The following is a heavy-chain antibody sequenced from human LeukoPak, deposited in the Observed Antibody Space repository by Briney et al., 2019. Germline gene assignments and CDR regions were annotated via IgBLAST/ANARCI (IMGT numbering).Heavy chain of an antibody. CDR3: AKAHVGATLRSALGY. CDR2: ISGSGGST. J-gene: IGHJ4*02. CDR1: GFTFSTYA. D-gene: IGHD1-26*01. V-gene: IGHV3-23*01. Sequence: GGSLRLSCAASGFTFSTYAMSWVRQAPGKGLEWVSAISGSGGSTYYADSVKGRFTISRDNSKNTLYLQMNSLRAEDTAVYYCAKAHVGATLRSALGYWGQGTLVTVSS.